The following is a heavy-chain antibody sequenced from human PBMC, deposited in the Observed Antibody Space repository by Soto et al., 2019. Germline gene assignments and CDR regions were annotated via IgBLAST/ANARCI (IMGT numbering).Heavy chain of an antibody. CDR1: GGTITSGGYY. Sequence: QVQLQESGPGLVKPSQTLSLTCTVSGGTITSGGYYWGGIRQHPGKGLEGCGYIYYSRSTYYKPSLKSRVTISVDTSKNQFSLKLSSVTAADTAVYYCAREPVIWGQGTLVTVSS. V-gene: IGHV4-31*03. CDR2: IYYSRST. D-gene: IGHD3-10*01. CDR3: AREPVI. J-gene: IGHJ4*02.